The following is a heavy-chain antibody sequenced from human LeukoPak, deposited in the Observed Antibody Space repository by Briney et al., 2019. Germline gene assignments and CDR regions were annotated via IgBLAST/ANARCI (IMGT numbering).Heavy chain of an antibody. Sequence: SGTLSLTCAVSGGSISSSNWWSWVRQPPGKGLEWIGEIYHSGSTNYNPSLKSRVTISVDKSKNQFSLKLGSVTAADTAVYYCARVLTDYDILTGSNWFDPWGQGALVTVSS. V-gene: IGHV4-4*02. D-gene: IGHD3-9*01. CDR2: IYHSGST. CDR3: ARVLTDYDILTGSNWFDP. CDR1: GGSISSSNW. J-gene: IGHJ5*02.